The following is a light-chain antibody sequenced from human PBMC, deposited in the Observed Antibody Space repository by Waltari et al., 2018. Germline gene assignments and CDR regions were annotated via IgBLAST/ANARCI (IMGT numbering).Light chain of an antibody. J-gene: IGKJ4*01. CDR1: QTVISNY. CDR3: QQYGTSPPLT. Sequence: EIVLTQSPGTLSLSPGKRATLSAMASQTVISNYLAWYQQKPGQAPRLRIFVASNRAAGIPDRFSGGGSGTDFTLTISRLEPEDCAVYYCQQYGTSPPLTFGGGTKVEI. V-gene: IGKV3-20*01. CDR2: VAS.